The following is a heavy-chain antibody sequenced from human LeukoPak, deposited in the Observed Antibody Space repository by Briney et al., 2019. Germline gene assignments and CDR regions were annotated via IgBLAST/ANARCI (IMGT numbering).Heavy chain of an antibody. CDR2: ISSSSSYI. CDR3: ANTYYYDSSGYSHFDY. J-gene: IGHJ4*02. V-gene: IGHV3-21*01. Sequence: KPGGSLRLSCAASGFTFSSYSMNWVRQAPEKGLEWVSSISSSSSYIYYADSVKGRFTISRDNAKNSLYLQMNSLRAEDTAVYYCANTYYYDSSGYSHFDYWGQGTLVTVSS. D-gene: IGHD3-22*01. CDR1: GFTFSSYS.